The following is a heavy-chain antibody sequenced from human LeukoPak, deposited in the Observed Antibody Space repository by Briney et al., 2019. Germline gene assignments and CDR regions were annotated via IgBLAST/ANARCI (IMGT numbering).Heavy chain of an antibody. Sequence: GGSLRFPCAASGFTVSSNYMTWVRQAPGKGLEWVSVIYSNNITFYADSVKGRFTISRDTSKNTLYLQMNSLRAEDTAVYYCAKGITVMMVAPGYWGQGTLVTVSS. CDR2: IYSNNIT. CDR1: GFTVSSNY. V-gene: IGHV3-53*01. J-gene: IGHJ4*02. CDR3: AKGITVMMVAPGY. D-gene: IGHD3-22*01.